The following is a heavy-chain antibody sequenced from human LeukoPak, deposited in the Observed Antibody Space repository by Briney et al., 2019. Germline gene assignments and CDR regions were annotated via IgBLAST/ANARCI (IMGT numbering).Heavy chain of an antibody. Sequence: SETLSLTCAVSGGSFSGYYWSWIRQPPGKGLEWIGEINHSGSTNYKPSLKSRVTISVDTSKNQFSLKLSSVTAADTAVYYCARAPLRARRTPSLGWFDPWGQGTLVTVSS. V-gene: IGHV4-34*01. D-gene: IGHD6-6*01. CDR1: GGSFSGYY. CDR2: INHSGST. J-gene: IGHJ5*02. CDR3: ARAPLRARRTPSLGWFDP.